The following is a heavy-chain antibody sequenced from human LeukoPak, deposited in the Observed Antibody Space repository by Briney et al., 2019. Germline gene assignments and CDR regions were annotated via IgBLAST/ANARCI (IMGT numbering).Heavy chain of an antibody. CDR1: GFTFSNYR. V-gene: IGHV3-21*01. CDR3: ARDSREITFGGVIVSDLDY. Sequence: GGSLRLSCAASGFTFSNYRMNWVRQAPGKWLEWVSSISSSSIYIYYADSLKGRFTISRDNAKNSLYLQMNSLRAEDTAVYYCARDSREITFGGVIVSDLDYWGQGTLVTVSS. D-gene: IGHD3-16*02. J-gene: IGHJ4*02. CDR2: ISSSSIYI.